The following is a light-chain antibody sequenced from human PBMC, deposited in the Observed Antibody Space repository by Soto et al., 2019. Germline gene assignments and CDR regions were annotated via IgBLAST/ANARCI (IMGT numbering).Light chain of an antibody. Sequence: QSALTQPASVSGSPGQSITISCTGTSSDVGSYNLVSWYQQHPGKAPKLMIYEVSKRPSGVSNRFSGSKSGNTASLTISGLQAEDEAHYYCCSYAGSILYVFGTGTKLTVL. CDR3: CSYAGSILYV. CDR1: SSDVGSYNL. CDR2: EVS. J-gene: IGLJ1*01. V-gene: IGLV2-23*02.